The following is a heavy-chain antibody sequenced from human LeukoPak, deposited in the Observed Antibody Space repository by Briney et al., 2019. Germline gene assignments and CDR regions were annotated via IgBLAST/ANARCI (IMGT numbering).Heavy chain of an antibody. CDR3: ARYGYGGGFDY. CDR1: GFTFSSYV. J-gene: IGHJ4*02. D-gene: IGHD5-18*01. Sequence: GGSLRLSCAASGFTFSSYVMNWVRQAPGEGLEWVSDISSSGSTIYYADSVEGRFTTSRDNAQNSLYLQVNSLRAEDTAVYYCARYGYGGGFDYWGQGTLVTVSS. V-gene: IGHV3-48*03. CDR2: ISSSGSTI.